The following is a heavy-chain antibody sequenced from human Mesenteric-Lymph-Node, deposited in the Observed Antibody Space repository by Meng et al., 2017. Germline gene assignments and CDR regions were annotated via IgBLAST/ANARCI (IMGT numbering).Heavy chain of an antibody. Sequence: GGSLRLSCAASGFTFSDYAMTWVRQAPGKGPEWVSVIGRAGGDIKYADSVLGRFTISRDNSKNTLYLQMNSLRADDTAVYYCARENYGSGSYFGDYYFDYWGQGTLVTVSS. CDR2: IGRAGGDI. D-gene: IGHD3-10*01. CDR3: ARENYGSGSYFGDYYFDY. V-gene: IGHV3-23*01. CDR1: GFTFSDYA. J-gene: IGHJ4*02.